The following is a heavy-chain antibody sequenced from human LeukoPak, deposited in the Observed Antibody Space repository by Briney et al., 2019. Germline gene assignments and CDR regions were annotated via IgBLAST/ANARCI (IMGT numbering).Heavy chain of an antibody. CDR2: MNPNSGNT. V-gene: IGHV1-8*01. D-gene: IGHD3-3*01. CDR1: GYTFTSYD. CDR3: ARGSVFGVVPRIDNWFDP. Sequence: ASVKVSCKASGYTFTSYDINWVRQATGQGLEWMGWMNPNSGNTGYAQKLQGRVTMTRNTSISTAYMELSSLRSEDTAVYYCARGSVFGVVPRIDNWFDPWGQGTLVTVSS. J-gene: IGHJ5*02.